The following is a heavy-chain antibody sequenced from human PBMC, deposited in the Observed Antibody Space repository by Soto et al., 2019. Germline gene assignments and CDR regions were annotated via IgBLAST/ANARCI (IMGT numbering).Heavy chain of an antibody. CDR2: ISCYTGTI. D-gene: IGHD3-10*01. Sequence: EVQLVESGGGLVQPGRSLRLSCAASGFTFDDYAMHWVRQAPGKGLEWVSGISCYTGTIGYADSVKGRFTISRDNAKNSLYLQMNILRADDTALYYCVKDVGPCDSGRFYFDYWGQGALVTVSS. V-gene: IGHV3-9*01. J-gene: IGHJ4*02. CDR1: GFTFDDYA. CDR3: VKDVGPCDSGRFYFDY.